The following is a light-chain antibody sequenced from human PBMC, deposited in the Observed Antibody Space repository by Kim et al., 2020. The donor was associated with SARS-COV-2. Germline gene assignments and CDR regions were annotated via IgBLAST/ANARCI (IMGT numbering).Light chain of an antibody. V-gene: IGLV3-19*01. CDR1: SLRSYY. CDR3: NSRDSSGNLWV. Sequence: AWGQTVRITCQGDSLRSYYASWYQQKPGQAPVLVIYGKNNRPSGIPDRFSGSSSGNTASLTITGAQAEDEADYYCNSRDSSGNLWVFGGGTQLTVL. J-gene: IGLJ3*02. CDR2: GKN.